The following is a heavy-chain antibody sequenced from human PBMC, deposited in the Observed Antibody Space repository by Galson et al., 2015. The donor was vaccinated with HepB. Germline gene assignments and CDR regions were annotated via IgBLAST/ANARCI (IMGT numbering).Heavy chain of an antibody. CDR3: ARVGPGIFGVVIFPNYYFDY. CDR2: INHSGST. J-gene: IGHJ4*02. D-gene: IGHD3-3*01. V-gene: IGHV4-34*01. CDR1: GGSFSGYY. Sequence: SETLSLTCAVYGGSFSGYYWSWIRQPPGKGLEWIGEINHSGSTNYNPSLKSRVTISVDTSKNQFSLKLSSVTAADTAVYYCARVGPGIFGVVIFPNYYFDYWGQGTLVTVSS.